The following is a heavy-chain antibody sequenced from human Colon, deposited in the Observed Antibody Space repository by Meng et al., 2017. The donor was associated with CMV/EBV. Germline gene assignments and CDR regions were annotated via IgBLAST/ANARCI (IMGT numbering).Heavy chain of an antibody. CDR2: ISGSGGKT. D-gene: IGHD2-2*03. CDR3: ARGVGYCSSTSCYWDY. V-gene: IGHV3-23*01. Sequence: GESLKISCAASGFTFSRFGMHWVRQAPGKGLEWVAIISGSGGKTDHADSVKGRFTISRDNSKNTLYLQMNSLRVEDTAVYYCARGVGYCSSTSCYWDYWGQGTLVTVSS. J-gene: IGHJ4*02. CDR1: GFTFSRFG.